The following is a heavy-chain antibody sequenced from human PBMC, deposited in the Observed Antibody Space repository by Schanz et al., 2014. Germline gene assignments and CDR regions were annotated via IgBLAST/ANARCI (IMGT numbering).Heavy chain of an antibody. J-gene: IGHJ4*02. D-gene: IGHD6-19*01. V-gene: IGHV1-8*02. CDR3: ARGGYSSGWCERDIAHFDY. Sequence: VQLEQSGGEVKKPGSSVKVSCKASGGTFSTYPINWVRQAPGQGLEWLGWMYPNSGNPGFAQKFRGRVTMTTDTSTCTAYMELRSLRSDDTAVYYCARGGYSSGWCERDIAHFDYWGQGTLXTVSS. CDR1: GGTFSTYP. CDR2: MYPNSGNP.